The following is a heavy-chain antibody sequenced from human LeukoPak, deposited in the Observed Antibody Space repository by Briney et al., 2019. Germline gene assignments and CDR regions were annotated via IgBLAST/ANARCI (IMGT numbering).Heavy chain of an antibody. D-gene: IGHD3-16*01. CDR2: INPNSGDT. CDR1: GYSFTNYY. CDR3: AREAYNAFEV. J-gene: IGHJ3*01. Sequence: ASVKVSCKASGYSFTNYYIHWIRQAPGQGLEWTGWINPNSGDTNYAQKFQGRVTLTRDTSIITAYMELTRLRSDDTAVFYCAREAYNAFEVWGQGTMVTVSS. V-gene: IGHV1-2*02.